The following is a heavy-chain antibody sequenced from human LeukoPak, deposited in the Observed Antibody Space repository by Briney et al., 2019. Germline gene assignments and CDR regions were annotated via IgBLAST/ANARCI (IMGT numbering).Heavy chain of an antibody. D-gene: IGHD5-24*01. CDR3: AKDRWLQGYFDY. CDR2: IRHDGSNK. V-gene: IGHV3-30*02. CDR1: GFIFSNYG. Sequence: GGSLRLSCTTSGFIFSNYGMHWVRQAPGKGLEWVAFIRHDGSNKYYADSVKGRCTISRDNSKKTVYLQMNSLRTEDTAVYYCAKDRWLQGYFDYWGQGTLVTVSS. J-gene: IGHJ4*02.